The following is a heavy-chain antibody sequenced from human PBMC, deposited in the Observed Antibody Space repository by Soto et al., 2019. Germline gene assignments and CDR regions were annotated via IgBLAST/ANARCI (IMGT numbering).Heavy chain of an antibody. Sequence: QVQLVQSGAEVKKPGSSVKVSCKASGGTFSSYAISWVRQAPGQGLEWMGGIIPIFGTANYAQKFQGRVTITADESTSTAYMELSSLRSEDTAVYYXXXXXXGMATIHPWGQGTLVTVSS. CDR1: GGTFSSYA. D-gene: IGHD5-12*01. V-gene: IGHV1-69*12. CDR3: XXXXXGMATIHP. CDR2: IIPIFGTA. J-gene: IGHJ5*02.